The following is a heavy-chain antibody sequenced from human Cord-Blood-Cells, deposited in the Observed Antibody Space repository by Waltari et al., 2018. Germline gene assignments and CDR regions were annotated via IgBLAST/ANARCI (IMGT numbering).Heavy chain of an antibody. J-gene: IGHJ3*02. D-gene: IGHD3-10*01. CDR2: ISSSSSTI. V-gene: IGHV3-48*01. Sequence: EVQLVESGGGLVQLGGSLRLSCAASGFTFSSHSMNWVRQAPGKGLEWVSYISSSSSTIYYADSVKGRFTISRDNAKNSLYLQMNSLRAEDTAVYYCARFPSRRGGAFDIWGQGTMVTVSS. CDR3: ARFPSRRGGAFDI. CDR1: GFTFSSHS.